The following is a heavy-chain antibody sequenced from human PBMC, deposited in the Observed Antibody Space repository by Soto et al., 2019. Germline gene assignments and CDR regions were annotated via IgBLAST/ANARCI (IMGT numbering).Heavy chain of an antibody. CDR1: GFTFSSYG. CDR3: ARDLGLWAGGMDV. J-gene: IGHJ6*02. V-gene: IGHV3-33*01. CDR2: IWYDGSNK. D-gene: IGHD3-10*01. Sequence: QVQLVESGGGVVQPGRSLRLSCAASGFTFSSYGMHWVRQAPGKGLEWVAVIWYDGSNKYYADSVKGRFTISRDNSKNTLYLQMNSLRAEDTAVYYRARDLGLWAGGMDVWGQGTTVTVSS.